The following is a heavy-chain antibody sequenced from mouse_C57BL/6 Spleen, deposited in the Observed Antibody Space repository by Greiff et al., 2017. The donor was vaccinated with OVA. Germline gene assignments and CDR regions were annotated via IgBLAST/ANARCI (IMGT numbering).Heavy chain of an antibody. D-gene: IGHD2-5*01. J-gene: IGHJ4*01. CDR1: GYAFSSYW. Sequence: VQLQESGAELVKPGASVKISCKASGYAFSSYWMNWVKQRPGKGLEWIGQIYPGDGDTNYNGKFKGKATLTADKSSSTAYMQLSSLTSEDSAVYFSARWGAYYSNSGGAMDYWGQGTSVTVSS. CDR2: IYPGDGDT. V-gene: IGHV1-80*01. CDR3: ARWGAYYSNSGGAMDY.